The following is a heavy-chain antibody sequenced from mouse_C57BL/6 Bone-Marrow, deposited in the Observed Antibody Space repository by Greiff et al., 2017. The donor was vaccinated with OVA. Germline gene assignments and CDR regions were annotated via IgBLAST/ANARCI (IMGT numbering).Heavy chain of an antibody. CDR2: ISAGGSYT. CDR3: ARDDFPGWYFDD. Sequence: DVKLVESGGGLVKPGGSLKLSCAASGFTFSSYAMSWVRQTPEKRLEWVATISAGGSYTYYPDNVKGRFTISRDKSKNNLYLQMSHLTSEDTAIYYCARDDFPGWYFDDWGTGTTVTVSS. CDR1: GFTFSSYA. J-gene: IGHJ1*03. V-gene: IGHV5-4*01.